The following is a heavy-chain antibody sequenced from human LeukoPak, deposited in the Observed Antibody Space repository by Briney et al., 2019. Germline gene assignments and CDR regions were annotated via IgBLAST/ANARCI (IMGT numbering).Heavy chain of an antibody. Sequence: PSETLSLTCTVSGGSISSYYWSWIRQPPGKGLEWIGYIYYSGSTNYNPSLKSRVTISVYTSKNQFSLKLSSVTAADTAVYYCARDRSGYLYGMDVWGQGTTVTVSS. V-gene: IGHV4-59*01. J-gene: IGHJ6*02. CDR2: IYYSGST. D-gene: IGHD3-3*01. CDR1: GGSISSYY. CDR3: ARDRSGYLYGMDV.